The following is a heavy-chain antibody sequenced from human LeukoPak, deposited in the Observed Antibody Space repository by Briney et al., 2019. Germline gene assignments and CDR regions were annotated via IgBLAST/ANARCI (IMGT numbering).Heavy chain of an antibody. CDR2: ISSTTSTI. V-gene: IGHV3-48*01. CDR1: GFTFSSYS. J-gene: IGHJ4*02. D-gene: IGHD1-26*01. CDR3: ARDYSGTYEFDF. Sequence: GESLRLSCAASGFTFSSYSMNWVRQAPGKGPEWVSYISSTTSTIHYADSVKGRFTISRDNAKDSLYLQMNSLRVEDTAVYYCARDYSGTYEFDFWGQGTLVTVSS.